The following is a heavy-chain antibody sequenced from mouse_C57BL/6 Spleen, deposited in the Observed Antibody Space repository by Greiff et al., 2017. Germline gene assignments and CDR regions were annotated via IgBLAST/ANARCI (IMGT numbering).Heavy chain of an antibody. CDR2: ISDGGSYT. Sequence: DVKLVESGGGLVKPGGSLKLSCAASGFTFSSYAMSWVRQTPEKRLEWVATISDGGSYTYYPDNVKGRFTISRDNAKNNLYLQMSHLKSEDTAMYYCARGGYGNYAWFAYWGQGTLVTVSA. V-gene: IGHV5-4*03. D-gene: IGHD2-1*01. J-gene: IGHJ3*01. CDR3: ARGGYGNYAWFAY. CDR1: GFTFSSYA.